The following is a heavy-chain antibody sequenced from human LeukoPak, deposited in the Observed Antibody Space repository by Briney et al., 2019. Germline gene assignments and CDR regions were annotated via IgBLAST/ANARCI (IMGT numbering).Heavy chain of an antibody. CDR2: INPSGGST. CDR1: GYTSTSYY. Sequence: ASVKVSCTASGYTSTSYYMHWVRQAPGQGLEWMGIINPSGGSTSYAQKFQGRVTMTRDTSTSTVYMELSSLRSEDTAVYYCARAGVGKRYCSGGSCYWFDPWGQGTLVTVSS. V-gene: IGHV1-46*01. CDR3: ARAGVGKRYCSGGSCYWFDP. J-gene: IGHJ5*02. D-gene: IGHD2-15*01.